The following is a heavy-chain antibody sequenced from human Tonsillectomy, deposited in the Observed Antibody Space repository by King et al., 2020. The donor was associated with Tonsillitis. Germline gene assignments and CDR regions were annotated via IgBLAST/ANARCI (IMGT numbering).Heavy chain of an antibody. CDR1: GFTFSSYA. Sequence: QRGEEGGGVVQPGRSMRLYCAASGFTFSSYAMHWVRQAPGKGLEWVALIAYEGGNKYYADSVRGRFTISRDNSKNKVYLQMNSLRAEDTAVYSCARLQTTVPLFDYCGQGTLVTVSS. CDR2: IAYEGGNK. J-gene: IGHJ4*02. V-gene: IGHV3-30*01. CDR3: ARLQTTVPLFDY. D-gene: IGHD4-17*01.